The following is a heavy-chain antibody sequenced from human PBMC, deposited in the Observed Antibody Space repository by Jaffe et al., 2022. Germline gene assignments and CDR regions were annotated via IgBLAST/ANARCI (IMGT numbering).Heavy chain of an antibody. CDR3: ARDLRYAFDV. CDR2: IRGSSEST. Sequence: EVQLVESGGGLLQPGGSLRLSCAASGFTFSTYPMNWVRQAPGKGLEWVSNIRGSSESTYYAASVRGRFTISRDNAKNSLYLQMNSLRAEDTAVYYCARDLRYAFDVWGQGTMVTVSS. CDR1: GFTFSTYP. J-gene: IGHJ3*01. D-gene: IGHD5-12*01. V-gene: IGHV3-48*01.